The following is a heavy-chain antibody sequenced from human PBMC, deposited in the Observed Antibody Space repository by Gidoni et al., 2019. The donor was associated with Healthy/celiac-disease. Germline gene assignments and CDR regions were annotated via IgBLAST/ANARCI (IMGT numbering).Heavy chain of an antibody. Sequence: QLQLQESGPGLVKPSATLSLTCTVSGGSISSSSYYWGWIRQPPGKGLEWIGSIYYSGSTYYNPSLKSRVTISVDTSKNQFSLKLSSVTAADTAVYYCARLGAVAGFDYWGQGTLVTVSS. CDR3: ARLGAVAGFDY. D-gene: IGHD6-19*01. CDR1: GGSISSSSYY. CDR2: IYYSGST. V-gene: IGHV4-39*01. J-gene: IGHJ4*02.